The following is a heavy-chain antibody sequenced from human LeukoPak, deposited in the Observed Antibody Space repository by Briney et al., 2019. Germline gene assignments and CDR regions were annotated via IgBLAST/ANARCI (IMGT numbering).Heavy chain of an antibody. CDR1: GYTFTSYD. J-gene: IGHJ4*02. CDR2: ISGYNGNT. Sequence: ASVKVSCKASGYTFTSYDISWVRQAPGQGLEWMGWISGYNGNTNYARKIQGRVTTTTDTSTSTAYMELRSLTSDDTAVYYCARGGGSSRVGLDNWGQGTLVTVSS. V-gene: IGHV1-18*01. CDR3: ARGGGSSRVGLDN. D-gene: IGHD6-6*01.